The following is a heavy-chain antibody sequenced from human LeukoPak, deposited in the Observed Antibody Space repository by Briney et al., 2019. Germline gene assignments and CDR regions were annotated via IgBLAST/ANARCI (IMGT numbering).Heavy chain of an antibody. V-gene: IGHV1-69*04. CDR3: ARDVVRGSYGDY. CDR1: GGTFSSYA. J-gene: IGHJ4*02. D-gene: IGHD1-26*01. CDR2: IIPILGTA. Sequence: SVKVSCKASGGTFSSYAISWVRQAPGQGLEWMGRIIPILGTANYAQKFQGRVTITADKSTSTAYMELSSLRSEDTAVYYCARDVVRGSYGDYWGQGTLVTVSS.